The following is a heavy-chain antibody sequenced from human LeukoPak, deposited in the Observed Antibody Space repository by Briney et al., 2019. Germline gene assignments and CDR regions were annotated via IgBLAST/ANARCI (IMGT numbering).Heavy chain of an antibody. J-gene: IGHJ4*02. CDR2: IYPGDSET. V-gene: IGHV5-51*01. CDR1: GYSFTNYW. Sequence: ESLKISCKASGYSFTNYWVAWVRQMPGKGLEWRWIIYPGDSETRYSPSFQGQVTISADTSVSAAYLQWSSLKASDTAMYYCARRGFGVLTFDYWGQGTLVTVSP. D-gene: IGHD3-3*01. CDR3: ARRGFGVLTFDY.